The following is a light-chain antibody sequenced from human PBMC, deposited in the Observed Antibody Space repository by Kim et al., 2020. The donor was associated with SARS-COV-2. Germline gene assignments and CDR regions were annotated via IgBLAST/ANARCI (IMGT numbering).Light chain of an antibody. CDR3: QSYDSTTVV. CDR2: EDN. CDR1: GGTLATNY. Sequence: NFMLTQPHSVSESPGKTVLISCTGSGGTLATNYVQWYRQRPGSAPTTVIYEDNLRPSGVPDRFSGSIDSSTNSASLTISGLETEDEADYYCQSYDSTTVVFGGGTQLTVL. V-gene: IGLV6-57*02. J-gene: IGLJ2*01.